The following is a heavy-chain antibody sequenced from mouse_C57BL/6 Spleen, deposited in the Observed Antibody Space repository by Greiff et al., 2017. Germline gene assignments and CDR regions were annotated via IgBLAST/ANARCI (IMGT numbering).Heavy chain of an antibody. Sequence: QVQLQQPGAELVKPGASVKLSCKASGYTFTSYWMQWVKQRPGQGLEWIGEIDPSDSYTNYNQKFKGKATLTVDTSSSTSYMQLSSLTSEDSAVYYCARRYGSSDYFDYWGQGTTLTVSS. V-gene: IGHV1-50*01. CDR1: GYTFTSYW. CDR3: ARRYGSSDYFDY. CDR2: IDPSDSYT. J-gene: IGHJ2*01. D-gene: IGHD1-1*01.